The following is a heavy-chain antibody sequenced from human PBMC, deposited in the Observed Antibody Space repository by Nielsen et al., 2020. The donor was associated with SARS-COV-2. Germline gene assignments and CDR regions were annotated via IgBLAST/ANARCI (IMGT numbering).Heavy chain of an antibody. Sequence: SETLSLTCTVSGGSISSYYWTWIRQPPGKGLEWIGYVSDSGTTNYNPSLKSRVTISLDTSKNQFFLKLSSVTAADRAVYYCARGVGYYDSSGYHFDYWGQGTLVTVSS. D-gene: IGHD3-22*01. CDR3: ARGVGYYDSSGYHFDY. CDR1: GGSISSYY. CDR2: VSDSGTT. V-gene: IGHV4-59*01. J-gene: IGHJ4*02.